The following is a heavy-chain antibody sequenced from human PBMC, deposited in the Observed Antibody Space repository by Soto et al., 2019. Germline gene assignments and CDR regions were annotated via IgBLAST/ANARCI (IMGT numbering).Heavy chain of an antibody. J-gene: IGHJ6*04. D-gene: IGHD2-15*01. Sequence: GGSLTLSCAASGFTCSSYSMNWVRQAPGKGLEWVSSISSSSSYIYYADSVKGRFTISRDNAKNSLYLQMNSLRAEDTAVYYCARSGGAASLNYYHYGMDGWGKRNTVTVSS. CDR3: ARSGGAASLNYYHYGMDG. V-gene: IGHV3-21*01. CDR1: GFTCSSYS. CDR2: ISSSSSYI.